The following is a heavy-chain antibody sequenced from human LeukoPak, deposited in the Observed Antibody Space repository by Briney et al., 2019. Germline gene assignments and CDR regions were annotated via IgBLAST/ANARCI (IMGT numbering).Heavy chain of an antibody. CDR2: IYYSGST. CDR3: ARVDYDSSGYSDY. CDR1: GGSISSYY. V-gene: IGHV4-59*01. Sequence: SETLFLTCTVSGGSISSYYWSWIRQPPGKGLEWVGYIYYSGSTNYNPSLRSRVTMSVDTSKNQFSLKLSSVTAADTAVYYCARVDYDSSGYSDYWGQGTLVTVSS. J-gene: IGHJ4*02. D-gene: IGHD3-22*01.